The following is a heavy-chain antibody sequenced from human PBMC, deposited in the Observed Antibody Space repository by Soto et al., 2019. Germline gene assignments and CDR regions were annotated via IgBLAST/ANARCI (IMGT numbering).Heavy chain of an antibody. D-gene: IGHD2-15*01. Sequence: QVQLVQSGAEVKKTGASVKLSCQASGFAFSTYYFHWVRQAPGQGLEWMGWIRGYNGNTKYAEIFQDRLTITSDAAASTVYMELYGLRSEDTAVYFCARDPFLQFYSLDFWGQGTLVTVSA. CDR1: GFAFSTYY. J-gene: IGHJ4*02. CDR3: ARDPFLQFYSLDF. V-gene: IGHV1-3*01. CDR2: IRGYNGNT.